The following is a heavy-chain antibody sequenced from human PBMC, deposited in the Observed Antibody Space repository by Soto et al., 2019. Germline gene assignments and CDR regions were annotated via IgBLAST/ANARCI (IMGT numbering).Heavy chain of an antibody. CDR2: ISSSSSTI. J-gene: IGHJ4*02. CDR1: GFTFSSYS. D-gene: IGHD3-22*01. V-gene: IGHV3-48*02. CDR3: ARDALYYYDSSGYWKSPFDY. Sequence: RLSCAASGFTFSSYSMNWVRQAPGKGLEWVSYISSSSSTIYYADSVKGRFTISRDNAKNSPYLQMNSLRDEDTAVYYCARDALYYYDSSGYWKSPFDYWGQGTLVTVSS.